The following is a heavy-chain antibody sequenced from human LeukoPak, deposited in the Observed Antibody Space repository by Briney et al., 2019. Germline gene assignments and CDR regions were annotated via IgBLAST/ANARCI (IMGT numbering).Heavy chain of an antibody. V-gene: IGHV6-1*01. CDR3: ARATRTSVGATRGPFDY. J-gene: IGHJ4*02. Sequence: SQTLSLTCAISGDSVSGNSTAYNWIRQSPSRGLEWLGRTYYRSKWYNDYAVSVKSRITINPDTSKNQFSLKLSSVTAADTAVYYCARATRTSVGATRGPFDYWGQGTLVTVSS. CDR1: GDSVSGNSTA. CDR2: TYYRSKWYN. D-gene: IGHD1-26*01.